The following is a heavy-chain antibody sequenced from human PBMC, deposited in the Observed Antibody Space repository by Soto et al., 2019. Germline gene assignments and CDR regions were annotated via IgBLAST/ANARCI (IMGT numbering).Heavy chain of an antibody. CDR2: ISAYNGNT. CDR1: GYTFISYG. J-gene: IGHJ4*02. Sequence: QVQLVQSGAEVKKPGASVKVSCKASGYTFISYGINWVRQAPGQGLEWMGWISAYNGNTNYAQKLQGRVTLTTDTTTSTAYMELRRVRYDDTAVYYCARDKGDGSGSYYGYWGQGTLVTVSS. V-gene: IGHV1-18*01. D-gene: IGHD3-10*01. CDR3: ARDKGDGSGSYYGY.